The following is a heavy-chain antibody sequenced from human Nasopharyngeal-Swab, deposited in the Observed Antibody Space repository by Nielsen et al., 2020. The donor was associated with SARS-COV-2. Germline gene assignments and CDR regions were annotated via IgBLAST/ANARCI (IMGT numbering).Heavy chain of an antibody. J-gene: IGHJ4*02. D-gene: IGHD3-3*01. CDR1: GGSISSGGYY. CDR3: ARGEVFGVVIIGVDYFDY. V-gene: IGHV4-31*03. Sequence: SETLSLTCTVSGGSISSGGYYWSWIRQHPGKGLEWIGYIYYSGSTYYNPSLKSRVTISVDTSKNQFSLKLSSVTAADTAVYYCARGEVFGVVIIGVDYFDYWGQGTLVTVSS. CDR2: IYYSGST.